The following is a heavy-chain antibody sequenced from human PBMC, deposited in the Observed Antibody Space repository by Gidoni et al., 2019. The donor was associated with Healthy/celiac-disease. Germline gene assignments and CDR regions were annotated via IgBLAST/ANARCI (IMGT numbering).Heavy chain of an antibody. D-gene: IGHD6-19*01. J-gene: IGHJ6*02. CDR1: GFTFSSYA. CDR3: AKVAAPYSSGWYVDYYYGMDV. V-gene: IGHV3-23*01. CDR2: ISGSGGST. Sequence: EVQLLESGGGLVQPGGSLRLSCAASGFTFSSYAISWVRQAPGKGLEWVSAISGSGGSTYYADSVKGRFTISRDNSKNTLYLQMNSLRAEDTAVYYCAKVAAPYSSGWYVDYYYGMDVWGQGTTVTVSS.